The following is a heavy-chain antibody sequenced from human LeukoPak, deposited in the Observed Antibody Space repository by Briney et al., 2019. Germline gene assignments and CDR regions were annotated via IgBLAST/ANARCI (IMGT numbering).Heavy chain of an antibody. J-gene: IGHJ4*02. CDR1: GYTFTSYG. Sequence: GASVKVSCKASGYTFTSYGISWVRQAPGQGLEWMGIINPSGGSTSYAQKFQGRVTMTRDTSTSTVYMELSSLRSEDTAVYYCARTVKDTAMVHFDYWGQGTLVTVSS. V-gene: IGHV1-46*01. CDR2: INPSGGST. CDR3: ARTVKDTAMVHFDY. D-gene: IGHD5-18*01.